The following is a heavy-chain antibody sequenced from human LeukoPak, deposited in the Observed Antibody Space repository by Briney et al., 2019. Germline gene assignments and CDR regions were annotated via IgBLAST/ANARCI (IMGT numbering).Heavy chain of an antibody. V-gene: IGHV1-18*01. CDR3: ARDGPNYYGSGSYPWFDP. CDR1: GYTFTSYG. D-gene: IGHD3-10*01. Sequence: ASVKVSCKASGYTFTSYGISWVRQAPGQGLEWMGWISAYNGNTNYAQKLQGRVTMTTDTSTSTAYMELRSPRSDDTAVYYCARDGPNYYGSGSYPWFDPWGQGTLVTVSS. CDR2: ISAYNGNT. J-gene: IGHJ5*02.